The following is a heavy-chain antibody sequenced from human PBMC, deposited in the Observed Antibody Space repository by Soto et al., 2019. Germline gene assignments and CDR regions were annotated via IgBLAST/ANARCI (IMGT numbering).Heavy chain of an antibody. V-gene: IGHV1-69*04. CDR1: GGTFSSYT. J-gene: IGHJ6*03. Sequence: SVKVSCKASGGTFSSYTISWVRQAPGQGLEWMGRIIPILGIANYAQKFQGRVTITADKSTSTAYMELSSLRSEDTAVYYCARDVDPYCTNGVCSTRAYYYYMDVWGKGTTVTVSS. CDR3: ARDVDPYCTNGVCSTRAYYYYMDV. CDR2: IIPILGIA. D-gene: IGHD2-8*01.